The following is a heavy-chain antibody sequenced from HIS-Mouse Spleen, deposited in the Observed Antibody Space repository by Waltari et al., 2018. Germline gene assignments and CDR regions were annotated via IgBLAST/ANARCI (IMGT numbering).Heavy chain of an antibody. J-gene: IGHJ4*02. CDR1: ACTVSGCR. D-gene: IGHD2-15*01. CDR2: ISSNSSYI. V-gene: IGHV3-21*01. Sequence: EVQLVEPGGGLVKPGGSRRLACAASACTVSGCRMNSVCQAPGKGLEWVSSISSNSSYIYYADSVKGRFTISRDNAKNSLYLQMNSLRAEDTAVYYCARDYPTGSHDDYWGQGTLVTVSS. CDR3: ARDYPTGSHDDY.